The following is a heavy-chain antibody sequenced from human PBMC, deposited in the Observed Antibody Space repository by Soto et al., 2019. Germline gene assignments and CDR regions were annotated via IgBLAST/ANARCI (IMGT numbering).Heavy chain of an antibody. CDR2: ISAHNGNT. CDR3: ARAWGYCSSTSCYGDY. J-gene: IGHJ4*02. D-gene: IGHD2-2*01. Sequence: QVQLVQSGAEVKKPGASVKVSCKASGYTFTSYGISWVRQAPGQGLEWMGWISAHNGNTNYAKNLQGRVTMTTDTSTSKAYMELRSLRADDTAVYYCARAWGYCSSTSCYGDYWGQGTLVTVSS. CDR1: GYTFTSYG. V-gene: IGHV1-18*01.